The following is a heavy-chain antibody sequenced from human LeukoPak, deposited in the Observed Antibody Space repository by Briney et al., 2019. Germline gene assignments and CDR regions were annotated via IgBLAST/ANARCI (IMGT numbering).Heavy chain of an antibody. D-gene: IGHD3/OR15-3a*01. CDR2: IYPNGRT. V-gene: IGHV3-53*01. J-gene: IGHJ4*02. Sequence: PGGSLRLSCAASGLSVSDNYMTWVRQAPGKGLDRVSIIYPNGRTYYADSVKGRFTISRDNSKNTLNLQMNSLRVEDTAVYYCARAWTGDYWGQGTLVTVSS. CDR1: GLSVSDNY. CDR3: ARAWTGDY.